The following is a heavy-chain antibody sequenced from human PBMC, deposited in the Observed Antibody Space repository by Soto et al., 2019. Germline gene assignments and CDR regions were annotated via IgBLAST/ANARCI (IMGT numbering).Heavy chain of an antibody. CDR1: GGSISSYY. V-gene: IGHV4-59*01. J-gene: IGHJ4*02. CDR3: ARVSRDSSGSIMRFDY. D-gene: IGHD3-22*01. CDR2: IYYSGST. Sequence: SETLSLTCTVSGGSISSYYWSWIRQPPGKGLEWIGYIYYSGSTNYNPSLKSRVTISVDTSKNQFSLKLSSVTAADTAVYYCARVSRDSSGSIMRFDYWGQGTLVTVSS.